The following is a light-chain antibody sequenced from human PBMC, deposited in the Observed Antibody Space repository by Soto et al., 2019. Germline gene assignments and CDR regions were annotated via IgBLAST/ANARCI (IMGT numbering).Light chain of an antibody. V-gene: IGKV3-20*01. CDR3: QQYGSSPPFT. Sequence: EIVLTQSPGTLSLSPGERATLSCRASQSVSSSYLAWYQQKPGQATSLIIYGASSRATGIPDRFGGSGSGTDFTLTISRLEPEDFAPYYCQQYGSSPPFTFGQGTKVEIK. J-gene: IGKJ1*01. CDR2: GAS. CDR1: QSVSSSY.